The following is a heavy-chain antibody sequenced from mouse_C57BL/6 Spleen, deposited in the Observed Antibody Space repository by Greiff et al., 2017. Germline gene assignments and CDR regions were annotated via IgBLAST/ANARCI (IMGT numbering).Heavy chain of an antibody. J-gene: IGHJ3*01. D-gene: IGHD2-3*01. CDR3: AIYDGFAWFAY. V-gene: IGHV1-18*01. CDR2: FNPNNGGT. CDR1: GYTFTDYN. Sequence: VQLQQSGPELVKPGASVKISCKASGYTFTDYNMDWVKQSHGKSLEWIGDFNPNNGGTIYNQKFKGKATLTVDKSSSTAYMELRSLTSEDSAVYYCAIYDGFAWFAYWGQGTLVTVSA.